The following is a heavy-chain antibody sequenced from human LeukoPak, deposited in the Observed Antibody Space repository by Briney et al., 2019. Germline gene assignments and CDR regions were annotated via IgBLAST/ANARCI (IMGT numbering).Heavy chain of an antibody. CDR2: IYHSGNT. J-gene: IGHJ5*02. V-gene: IGHV4-38-2*02. Sequence: SETLSLTCTVSGGSISSYYWGWIRQPPGKGLDWIGSIYHSGNTYYNRSLKSRVTISVDTSKTQFSLKLSSVTSADTAVYYCARQGGSYWDWFDPWGQGTLVTVSS. CDR3: ARQGGSYWDWFDP. D-gene: IGHD2-15*01. CDR1: GGSISSYY.